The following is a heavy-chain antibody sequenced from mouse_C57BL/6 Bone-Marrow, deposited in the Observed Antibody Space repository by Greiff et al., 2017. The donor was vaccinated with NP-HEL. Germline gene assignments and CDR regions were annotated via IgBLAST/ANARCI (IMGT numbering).Heavy chain of an antibody. D-gene: IGHD1-1*01. Sequence: VQLKESGPELVKPGASVKISCKASGYSFTDYNMNWVKQSNGKSLEWIGVINPNYGTTSYNQKFKGKATLTVDQSSSTAYMQLNSLTSEDSAVYYCARSTTVVATRDYAMDYWGQGTSVTVSS. CDR2: INPNYGTT. V-gene: IGHV1-39*01. CDR1: GYSFTDYN. J-gene: IGHJ4*01. CDR3: ARSTTVVATRDYAMDY.